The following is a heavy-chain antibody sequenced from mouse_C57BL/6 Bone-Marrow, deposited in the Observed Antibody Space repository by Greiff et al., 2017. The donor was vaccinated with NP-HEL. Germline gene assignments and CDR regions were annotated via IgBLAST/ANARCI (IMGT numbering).Heavy chain of an antibody. CDR2: IDPENGDT. Sequence: VHVKQSGAELVRPGASVKLSCTASGFNIKDDYMHWVKQRPEQGLEWIGWIDPENGDTEYASKFQGKATITADTSSNTAYLQLSSLTSKDTAVYYCTTDDYDGTGFAYWGQGTLVTVSA. V-gene: IGHV14-4*01. CDR1: GFNIKDDY. CDR3: TTDDYDGTGFAY. D-gene: IGHD2-4*01. J-gene: IGHJ3*01.